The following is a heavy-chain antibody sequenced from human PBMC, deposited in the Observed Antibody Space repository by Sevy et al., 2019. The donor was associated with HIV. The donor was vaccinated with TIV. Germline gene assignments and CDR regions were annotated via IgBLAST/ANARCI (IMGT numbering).Heavy chain of an antibody. CDR2: ISGSGGST. D-gene: IGHD6-19*01. CDR1: GFTFSSYA. J-gene: IGHJ6*03. Sequence: GGSLRLSCAASGFTFSSYAMSWVRQAPGKGLEWVSAISGSGGSTYYADSVKGRFTISRDNSKNTLYLQMKSLRAEDTAVYYCAKGSSSGWYEYYYYYMDVWGKGTTVTVSS. CDR3: AKGSSSGWYEYYYYYMDV. V-gene: IGHV3-23*01.